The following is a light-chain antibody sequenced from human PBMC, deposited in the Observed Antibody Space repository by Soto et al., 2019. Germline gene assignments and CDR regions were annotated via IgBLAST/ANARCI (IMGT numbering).Light chain of an antibody. CDR2: EVT. CDR3: SSFTTSSTWV. CDR1: SIDVGGYKR. V-gene: IGLV2-18*02. J-gene: IGLJ3*02. Sequence: QSALTQPPSVSGSPGQSVTISCTGSSIDVGGYKRVSWYQQPPGTAPKLIIYEVTNRPSGVPDRFSGSKSGNTASLTISGLQAEDEADYYCSSFTTSSTWVFGGGTKVTVL.